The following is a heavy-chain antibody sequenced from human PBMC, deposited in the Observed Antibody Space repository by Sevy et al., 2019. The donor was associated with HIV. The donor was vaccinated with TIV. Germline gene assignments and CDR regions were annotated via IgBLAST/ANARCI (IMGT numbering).Heavy chain of an antibody. CDR2: VYHSGRT. CDR3: AREGGDYYDSVAYDPEYFEH. CDR1: GGSISYYY. V-gene: IGHV4-59*01. D-gene: IGHD3-22*01. Sequence: SETLSLTCSVSGGSISYYYWSWIRQPPGKGLEWIGYVYHSGRTTYNPSLKGRVTISVDKAKNQFSLKVTSVIATDTAVYYCAREGGDYYDSVAYDPEYFEHWGPGSLVTVSS. J-gene: IGHJ1*01.